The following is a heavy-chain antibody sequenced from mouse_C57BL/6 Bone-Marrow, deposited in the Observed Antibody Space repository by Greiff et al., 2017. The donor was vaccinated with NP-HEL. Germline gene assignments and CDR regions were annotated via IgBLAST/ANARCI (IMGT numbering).Heavy chain of an antibody. D-gene: IGHD3-2*02. CDR1: GYAFTNYL. J-gene: IGHJ2*01. CDR3: ARRGSGYVGYFDY. V-gene: IGHV1-54*01. CDR2: INPGSGGT. Sequence: QVHVKQSGAELVRPGTSVKVSCKASGYAFTNYLIEWVKQRPGQGLEWIGVINPGSGGTNYNEKFKGKATLTADKSSSTAYMQLSSLTSEDSAVYFCARRGSGYVGYFDYWGQGTTLTVSS.